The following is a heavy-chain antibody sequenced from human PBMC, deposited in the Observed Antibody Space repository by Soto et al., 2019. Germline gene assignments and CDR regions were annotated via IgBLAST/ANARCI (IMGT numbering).Heavy chain of an antibody. D-gene: IGHD3-10*01. CDR2: ISYDGSNK. CDR3: ARELMVTMVRGVIAY. J-gene: IGHJ4*02. CDR1: GFTFSSYA. V-gene: IGHV3-30-3*01. Sequence: QVQLVESGGGVVQPGRSLRLSCAASGFTFSSYAMHWVRQAPGKGLEWVAVISYDGSNKYYADSVKGRFTIFRDNSKNTLYLQMNSLRAEDTAVYYCARELMVTMVRGVIAYWGQGTLVTVSS.